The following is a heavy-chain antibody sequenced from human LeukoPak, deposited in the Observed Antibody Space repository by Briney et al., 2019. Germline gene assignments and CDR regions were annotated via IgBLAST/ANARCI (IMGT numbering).Heavy chain of an antibody. CDR3: AKNHERGRYDSFDM. J-gene: IGHJ3*02. D-gene: IGHD3-16*02. V-gene: IGHV3-23*01. Sequence: GGSLRLSCAASGFTFSGDVMTWVRQPPGKGLQGVADRSGSGGSTYYADSVKGRFSISRDNSKNMLYLQLDSLRAEDTAVYYCAKNHERGRYDSFDMWTQGSWVTVSS. CDR1: GFTFSGDV. CDR2: RSGSGGST.